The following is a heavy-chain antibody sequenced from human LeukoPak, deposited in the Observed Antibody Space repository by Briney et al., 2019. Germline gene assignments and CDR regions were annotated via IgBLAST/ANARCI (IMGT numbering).Heavy chain of an antibody. CDR3: AKDQSLSSGWPYYFDY. V-gene: IGHV3-23*01. CDR2: ISGSGGST. CDR1: GFTFSSYT. D-gene: IGHD6-19*01. J-gene: IGHJ4*02. Sequence: PGGSLRLSCAASGFTFSSYTMNWVRQAPGKGLEWVSVISGSGGSTFYADSVKGRFTISRDNSKNTLYLQMNSLRAEDTAVYYCAKDQSLSSGWPYYFDYWGQGTLVTVSS.